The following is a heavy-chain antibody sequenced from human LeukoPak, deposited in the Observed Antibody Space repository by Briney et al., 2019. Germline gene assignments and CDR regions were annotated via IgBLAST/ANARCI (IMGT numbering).Heavy chain of an antibody. J-gene: IGHJ3*02. CDR3: ARDLTEMATRHDAFDI. V-gene: IGHV1-2*02. D-gene: IGHD5-24*01. Sequence: ASVKVSCKASGYTFTGYYMHWVRQAPGQGLEWMGWINPNSGGTNYAQKFQGRVTMTRDTSISTAYMELSRLRSEDTAVYYCARDLTEMATRHDAFDIWGQGTMVTVSS. CDR2: INPNSGGT. CDR1: GYTFTGYY.